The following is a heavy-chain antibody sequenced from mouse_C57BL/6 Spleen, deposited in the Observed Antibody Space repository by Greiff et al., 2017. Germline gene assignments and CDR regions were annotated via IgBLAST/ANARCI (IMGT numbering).Heavy chain of an antibody. V-gene: IGHV1-15*01. CDR1: GYTFTDYE. J-gene: IGHJ2*01. D-gene: IGHD2-1*01. CDR2: IDPETGGT. Sequence: VQLQQSGAELVRPGASVTLSCKASGYTFTDYEMHWVKQTPVHGLEWIGAIDPETGGTAYNQKFKGKAILTADKSSSTAYMELRSLTSEDSAVYYCTVYGNYSYWGQGTTLTVSA. CDR3: TVYGNYSY.